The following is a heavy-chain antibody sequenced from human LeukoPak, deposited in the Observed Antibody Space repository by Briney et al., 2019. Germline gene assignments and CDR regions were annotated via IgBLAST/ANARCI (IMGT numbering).Heavy chain of an antibody. CDR1: GFTFSSYW. CDR3: ATVIAYRGYMDV. Sequence: PGGSLRLSCAASGFTFSSYWMHWVRQAPGKGLVWVSRINSDGSSTSYADSVKGRFTISRDNAKNSLYLLMNSLRAEDTAVYYCATVIAYRGYMDVWGKGTTVTVSS. V-gene: IGHV3-74*01. D-gene: IGHD6-13*01. J-gene: IGHJ6*03. CDR2: INSDGSST.